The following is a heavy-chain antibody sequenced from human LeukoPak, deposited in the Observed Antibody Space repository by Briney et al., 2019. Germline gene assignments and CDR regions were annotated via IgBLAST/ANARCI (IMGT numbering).Heavy chain of an antibody. CDR2: ISSSSSYI. J-gene: IGHJ4*02. V-gene: IGHV3-21*01. CDR3: ARDVVDFDY. Sequence: GGSLRLSCAASGFTFSSYSMNWVRQAPGKGLEWVSSISSSSSYIYYAASVKGRFTISRDNAKNSLYLQMNSLRAEDTAVYYCARDVVDFDYWGQGTLVTVSS. CDR1: GFTFSSYS.